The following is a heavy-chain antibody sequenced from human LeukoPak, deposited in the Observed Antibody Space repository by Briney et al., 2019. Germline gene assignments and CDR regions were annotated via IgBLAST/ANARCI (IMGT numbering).Heavy chain of an antibody. Sequence: GGSLRLSCAASGFTLSSYSMNWVRQAPGKGLEWVSGINWNGGSTGYADSVKGRFTISRDNAKNSLYLQMNSLRAEDTALYYCAGGDRNGWYFDFWGQGILVTVSS. CDR2: INWNGGST. J-gene: IGHJ4*02. CDR1: GFTLSSYS. CDR3: AGGDRNGWYFDF. V-gene: IGHV3-20*04. D-gene: IGHD6-19*01.